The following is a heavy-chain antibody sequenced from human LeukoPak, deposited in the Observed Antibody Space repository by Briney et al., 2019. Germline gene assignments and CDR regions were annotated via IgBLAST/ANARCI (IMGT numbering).Heavy chain of an antibody. CDR2: INAGNGNT. V-gene: IGHV1-3*03. J-gene: IGHJ5*02. CDR1: GYTFTNFN. D-gene: IGHD3-22*01. Sequence: ASVKVSCKASGYTFTNFNINWVRRAPGQGLEWMGWINAGNGNTKYSQEFQGRVTITRDTSASTAYMELSSLRSEDMAVYYCARGNHYYDSSGYSDWFDPWGQGTLVTVSS. CDR3: ARGNHYYDSSGYSDWFDP.